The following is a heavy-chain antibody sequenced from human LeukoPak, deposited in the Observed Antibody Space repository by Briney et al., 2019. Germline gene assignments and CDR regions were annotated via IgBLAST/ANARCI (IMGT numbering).Heavy chain of an antibody. CDR1: GYTFTSYG. Sequence: ASVKVSCKAFGYTFTSYGISWVRQAPGQGLEWMGWISAYDGNTNYAQKLQGRVTMTTDTSTSTAYMELRSLRSDDTAVYYCARDGLGGRAMVTEPDYWGRNPGHRLL. CDR3: ARDGLGGRAMVTEPDY. D-gene: IGHD5-18*01. V-gene: IGHV1-18*04. CDR2: ISAYDGNT. J-gene: IGHJ4*01.